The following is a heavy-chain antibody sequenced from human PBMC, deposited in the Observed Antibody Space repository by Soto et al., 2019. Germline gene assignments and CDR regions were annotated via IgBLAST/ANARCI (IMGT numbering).Heavy chain of an antibody. D-gene: IGHD2-2*01. CDR2: IIPISGTA. CDR3: ARSQGSSTSLEIYYYYYYGMDV. Sequence: QVQLVQSGAEVQKPWSSVKVSCKASGGTFSSYAISWVRQAPGQGLEWMGGIIPISGTANYAQKFQGRVTITADESTSTAYMELSSLRSEDTAVYYCARSQGSSTSLEIYYYYYYGMDVWGQGTTVTVSS. CDR1: GGTFSSYA. J-gene: IGHJ6*02. V-gene: IGHV1-69*01.